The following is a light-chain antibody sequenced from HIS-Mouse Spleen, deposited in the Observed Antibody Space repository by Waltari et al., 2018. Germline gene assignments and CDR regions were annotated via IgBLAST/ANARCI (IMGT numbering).Light chain of an antibody. V-gene: IGKV1-8*01. Sequence: AIRMTQSPSSFSASTGDRVTITCRASQGISSYLACYQQKPGKAPKLLIYAASTLQSGVPSRFSGSGSGTDFTLTISCLQSEDFATYYCQQYYSYRFTFGPGTKVDIK. J-gene: IGKJ3*01. CDR2: AAS. CDR3: QQYYSYRFT. CDR1: QGISSY.